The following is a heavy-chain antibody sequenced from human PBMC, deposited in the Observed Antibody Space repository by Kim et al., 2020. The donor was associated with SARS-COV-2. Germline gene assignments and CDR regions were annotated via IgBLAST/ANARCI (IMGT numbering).Heavy chain of an antibody. D-gene: IGHD2-2*01. Sequence: KSRVTISVDTSKNQFSLKLSSVTAADTAVYYCARKGYCSSTSCSGGWFDPWGQGTLVTVSS. V-gene: IGHV4-39*01. CDR3: ARKGYCSSTSCSGGWFDP. J-gene: IGHJ5*02.